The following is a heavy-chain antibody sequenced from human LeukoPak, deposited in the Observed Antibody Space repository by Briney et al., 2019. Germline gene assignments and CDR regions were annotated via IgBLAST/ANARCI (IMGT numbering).Heavy chain of an antibody. D-gene: IGHD2-2*01. Sequence: GGSLRLPCAASGFTFSSYAMSWVRQAPGKGLEWVSAISGSGGSTYYADSVKGRFTISRDNSKNTLYLQMNSLRAEDTAVYYCAKAPVDGIVVVPAAMEWGQGTLVTVSS. CDR1: GFTFSSYA. CDR2: ISGSGGST. J-gene: IGHJ4*02. CDR3: AKAPVDGIVVVPAAME. V-gene: IGHV3-23*01.